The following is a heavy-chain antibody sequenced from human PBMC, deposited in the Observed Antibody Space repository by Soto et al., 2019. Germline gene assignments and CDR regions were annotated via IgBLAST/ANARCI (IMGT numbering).Heavy chain of an antibody. Sequence: EVQLLESGGGLVQPGGSLRLSCAASGFTFSTYAMGWVRQAPGKGLEWVSTIGGSGDTTYYVDSVKGRFTISRDRSKNTLYLQMNSLRAADTAVYYGAKTSGYAYYFDYWGQGTLVTVSS. D-gene: IGHD5-12*01. CDR1: GFTFSTYA. J-gene: IGHJ4*02. CDR2: IGGSGDTT. CDR3: AKTSGYAYYFDY. V-gene: IGHV3-23*01.